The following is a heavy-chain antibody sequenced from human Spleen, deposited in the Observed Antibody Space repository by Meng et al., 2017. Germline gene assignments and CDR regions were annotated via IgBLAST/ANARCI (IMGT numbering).Heavy chain of an antibody. CDR3: ARGVKGSNCFDP. CDR1: GFTFSNYW. J-gene: IGHJ5*02. CDR2: INSDGIIT. V-gene: IGHV3-74*01. Sequence: EGRLVGSGGDLVQPGGPRGLSCAASGFTFSNYWMYWVRQAPGKGLVWVSRINSDGIITTYADSVKGRFTISRDNAKNTLFLQMDSLRAEDTAVYYCARGVKGSNCFDPWGQGTLVTVSS. D-gene: IGHD3-10*01.